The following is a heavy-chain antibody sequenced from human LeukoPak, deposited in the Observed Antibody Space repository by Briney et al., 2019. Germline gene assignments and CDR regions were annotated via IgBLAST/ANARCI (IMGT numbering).Heavy chain of an antibody. CDR3: ARDKGGSSSLDY. J-gene: IGHJ4*02. Sequence: SETVSLTCSVSSGSIRSYYWNWIPQPAGQGLEWIGRIYSTGSTNYNPSLKSRVTMSIDTSKKQFSLKVNSVTAADTAVYYCARDKGGSSSLDYWGQGTLVTVSS. CDR2: IYSTGST. D-gene: IGHD6-13*01. CDR1: SGSIRSYY. V-gene: IGHV4-4*07.